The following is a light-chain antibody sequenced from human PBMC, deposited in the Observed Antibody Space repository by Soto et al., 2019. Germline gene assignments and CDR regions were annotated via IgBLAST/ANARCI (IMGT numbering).Light chain of an antibody. V-gene: IGKV1-5*01. J-gene: IGKJ4*01. CDR1: QSISSW. CDR2: DAS. CDR3: KQYNSYLT. Sequence: DVHITQSRSTLSASVGDRVTITCRASQSISSWLAWYQQKPGKAPKLLIYDASSLESGVPSRFSGSGSGTEFSLTISSLQPDDFATYYCKQYNSYLTFGGGTKADI.